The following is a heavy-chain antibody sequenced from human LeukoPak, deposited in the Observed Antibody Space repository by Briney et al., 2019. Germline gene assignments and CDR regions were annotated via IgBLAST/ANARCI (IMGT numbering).Heavy chain of an antibody. V-gene: IGHV4-4*07. CDR3: ARDRSSWYKGGDYYYMDV. D-gene: IGHD6-13*01. J-gene: IGHJ6*03. Sequence: LETLSLTCTVSGGSISSYYWSWIRQPAGKGLGWIGRIYSSGSTNYNPSLKSRVTMSVDTSDNQFSLKLSSVTAADTAVYYCARDRSSWYKGGDYYYMDVWGKGTTVPVSS. CDR1: GGSISSYY. CDR2: IYSSGST.